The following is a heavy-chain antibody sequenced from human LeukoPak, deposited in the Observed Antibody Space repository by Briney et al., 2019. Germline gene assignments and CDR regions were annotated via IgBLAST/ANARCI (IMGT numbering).Heavy chain of an antibody. Sequence: GESLKISCKGSGYSFTSYWIGWVRQMPGKGLEWMGIIYPGDSDTRYSPSFQGQVTISADKSISTAYLQWSSLKASDTAMYYCVRLRADYYDSSGFLQDFQHWGQGTLVTVSS. J-gene: IGHJ1*01. CDR3: VRLRADYYDSSGFLQDFQH. V-gene: IGHV5-51*01. D-gene: IGHD3-22*01. CDR2: IYPGDSDT. CDR1: GYSFTSYW.